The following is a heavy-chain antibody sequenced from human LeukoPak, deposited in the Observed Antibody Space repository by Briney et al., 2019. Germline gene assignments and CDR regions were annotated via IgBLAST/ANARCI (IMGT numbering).Heavy chain of an antibody. CDR1: GDSFNSGSYY. J-gene: IGHJ4*02. CDR2: IYTSGST. Sequence: ASETLSLTCTVSGDSFNSGSYYWSWIRQPAGKGLEWIGRIYTSGSTNYNPSLKSRVTISVDTSKNQFSLKLSSVTAADTAVYYCARGLSSSGSYWYYFDYWGQGTLVAVSS. V-gene: IGHV4-61*02. D-gene: IGHD1-26*01. CDR3: ARGLSSSGSYWYYFDY.